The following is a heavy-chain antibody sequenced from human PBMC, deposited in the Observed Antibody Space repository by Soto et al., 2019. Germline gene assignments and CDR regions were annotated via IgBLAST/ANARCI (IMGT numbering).Heavy chain of an antibody. Sequence: SGPTLVNPTQTLTLTCTFSGFSLSTSGVGVGWIRQPPGKALEWLALIYWNDDKRYSPSLKSRLTITKDTSKNQVVLTMTNMEPVDTATYYCAHRSDPYSSSWSAHYFAYCGQGTLVTASS. D-gene: IGHD6-13*01. V-gene: IGHV2-5*01. CDR1: GFSLSTSGVG. CDR3: AHRSDPYSSSWSAHYFAY. J-gene: IGHJ4*02. CDR2: IYWNDDK.